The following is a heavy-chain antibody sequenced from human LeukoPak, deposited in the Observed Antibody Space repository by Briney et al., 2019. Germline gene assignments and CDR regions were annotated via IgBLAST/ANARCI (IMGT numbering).Heavy chain of an antibody. V-gene: IGHV3-30*18. CDR2: ISYDRSNK. CDR1: GFTFSSYG. J-gene: IGHJ4*02. Sequence: GGSLRLSCAASGFTFSSYGMHWVRQAPGKGLEWVAVISYDRSNKYYADSVKGRFTISRDNSKNTLYLQMNSLRAEDTAVYYCAKDPLMITFGGPERWGQGTLVTVSS. D-gene: IGHD3-16*01. CDR3: AKDPLMITFGGPER.